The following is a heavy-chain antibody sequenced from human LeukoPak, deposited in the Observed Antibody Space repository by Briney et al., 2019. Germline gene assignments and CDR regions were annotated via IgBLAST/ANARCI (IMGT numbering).Heavy chain of an antibody. D-gene: IGHD3-10*01. CDR1: GYSFTSYW. Sequence: GESLKISCKGSGYSFTSYWISWVRQMPGKGLEWMGRIDPSDSYTNYSPSFQGHVTTSADKSISTAYLQWSSLKASDTAMYYCARGTPTGGSGSYYSFDYWGQGTLVTVSS. CDR2: IDPSDSYT. CDR3: ARGTPTGGSGSYYSFDY. J-gene: IGHJ4*02. V-gene: IGHV5-10-1*01.